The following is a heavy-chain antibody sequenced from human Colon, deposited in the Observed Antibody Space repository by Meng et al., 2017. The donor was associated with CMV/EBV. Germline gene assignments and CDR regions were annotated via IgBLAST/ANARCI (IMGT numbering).Heavy chain of an antibody. CDR1: GFTFSTYD. Sequence: GVLKISCTASGFTFSTYDFHWVRQPTGKGLEWVANIKQDGSEKYYVDSVKGRFTISRDNAKNSLFLQMNSLRAEDTAMYYCARNARGSGYWGQGTLVTVSS. D-gene: IGHD3-10*01. J-gene: IGHJ4*02. CDR3: ARNARGSGY. CDR2: IKQDGSEK. V-gene: IGHV3-7*02.